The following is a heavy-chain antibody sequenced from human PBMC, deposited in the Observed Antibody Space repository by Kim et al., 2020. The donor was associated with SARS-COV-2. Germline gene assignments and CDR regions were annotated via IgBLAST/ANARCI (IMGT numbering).Heavy chain of an antibody. V-gene: IGHV4-34*01. D-gene: IGHD6-13*01. CDR3: VTRIAAAGSYYGMDV. J-gene: IGHJ6*02. Sequence: PSLKSRVTISVDTSKNQFSLKLSSVTAADTAVYYCVTRIAAAGSYYGMDVWGQGTTVTVSS.